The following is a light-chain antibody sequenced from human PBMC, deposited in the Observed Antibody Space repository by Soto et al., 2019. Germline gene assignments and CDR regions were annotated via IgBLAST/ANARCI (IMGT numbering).Light chain of an antibody. Sequence: DIVMTQSPDSLAVSLGERATINCKPSQSVLYSSNNKNYLAWYQQKPGQPPKLLLYWSSTRASVVTDRFSVSGSGTDFTLTISSLKAEDVAVYYFQQYYNTPITFGQGTRLEIK. CDR2: WSS. V-gene: IGKV4-1*01. J-gene: IGKJ5*01. CDR1: QSVLYSSNNKNY. CDR3: QQYYNTPIT.